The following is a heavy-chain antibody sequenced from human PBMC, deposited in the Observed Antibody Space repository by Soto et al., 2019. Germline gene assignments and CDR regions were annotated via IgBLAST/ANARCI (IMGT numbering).Heavy chain of an antibody. CDR2: ISSSSSYI. CDR1: GFTFSSYS. J-gene: IGHJ3*02. Sequence: GGALSLSCAASGFTFSSYSMNWVRQAPGKGLEWVSSISSSSSYIYYADSVKGRFTISRDNANNALSLQMNSLRAEDTAVYYCARDNVPYGDPPNAFDIWGQGTMVTVSS. V-gene: IGHV3-21*01. CDR3: ARDNVPYGDPPNAFDI. D-gene: IGHD4-17*01.